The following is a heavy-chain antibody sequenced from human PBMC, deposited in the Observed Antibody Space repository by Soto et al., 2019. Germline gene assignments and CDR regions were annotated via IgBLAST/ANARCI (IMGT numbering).Heavy chain of an antibody. J-gene: IGHJ5*02. V-gene: IGHV4-59*08. CDR1: GGSISSYY. D-gene: IGHD5-12*01. CDR3: ARHKIRVATYNWFDP. CDR2: IYYSGST. Sequence: SETLSLTCTVSGGSISSYYWSWIRQPPGKGLEWIGYIYYSGSTNYNPSLKSRVTISVDTSKNQFSLKLSSVTAADTAVYYCARHKIRVATYNWFDPWGQGALVTAPQ.